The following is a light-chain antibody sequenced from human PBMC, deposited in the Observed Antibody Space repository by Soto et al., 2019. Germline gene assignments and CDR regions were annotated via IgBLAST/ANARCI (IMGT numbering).Light chain of an antibody. J-gene: IGKJ1*01. CDR3: QQCAYSPRT. CDR1: QNIDNNY. Sequence: EIVLTQSPDSLSLSPGERATLSCRASQNIDNNYLVWYQQRPGLAPRLLIYDASVRATGIQDRFSGSGSGTDFTLSISRLEPEHFAVYYCQQCAYSPRTFGQGTKVEVK. V-gene: IGKV3-20*01. CDR2: DAS.